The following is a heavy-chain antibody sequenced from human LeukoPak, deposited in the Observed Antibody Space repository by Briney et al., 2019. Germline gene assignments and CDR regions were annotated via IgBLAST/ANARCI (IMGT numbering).Heavy chain of an antibody. Sequence: GGSLRLSCAASGFTFSSYDMHWVRQATGKGLEWVSAIGTAGDTYYPGSVKGRFTISRENAKNSLYLQMNSLRAGDTAVYYGAGDGCYSYGHRYYYGMDVWGQGTTVTVSS. CDR1: GFTFSSYD. D-gene: IGHD5-18*01. CDR2: IGTAGDT. J-gene: IGHJ6*02. V-gene: IGHV3-13*01. CDR3: AGDGCYSYGHRYYYGMDV.